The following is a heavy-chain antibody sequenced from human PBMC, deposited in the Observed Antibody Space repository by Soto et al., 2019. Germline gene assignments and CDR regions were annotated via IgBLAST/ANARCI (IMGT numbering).Heavy chain of an antibody. CDR2: ISYDGSNK. Sequence: QVPLVESGGGVVQPGRSLRLSCAASGFTFSSYAMHWVRQAPGKGLEWVAVISYDGSNKYYADSVKGRFTISRDNSKNTLYLQMNSLRAEDTAVYYCARALSSYGSYYYYGMDVWGQGTTVTVSS. CDR3: ARALSSYGSYYYYGMDV. CDR1: GFTFSSYA. V-gene: IGHV3-30-3*01. D-gene: IGHD5-18*01. J-gene: IGHJ6*02.